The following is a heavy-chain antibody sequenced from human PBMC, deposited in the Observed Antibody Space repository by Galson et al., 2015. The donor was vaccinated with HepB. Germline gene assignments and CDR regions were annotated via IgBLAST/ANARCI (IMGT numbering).Heavy chain of an antibody. CDR3: ASPFCTGGSCYPLWY. V-gene: IGHV3-23*01. CDR1: GFSFSSYA. D-gene: IGHD2-15*01. Sequence: SLRLSCAASGFSFSSYAMAWVRQAPGKGLEWVSTISDNSGEIHFADSVKGRFTISRDNSKNTLYLRMNSLRAEDTAVYFCASPFCTGGSCYPLWYWGQGTLVTVSS. J-gene: IGHJ4*02. CDR2: ISDNSGEI.